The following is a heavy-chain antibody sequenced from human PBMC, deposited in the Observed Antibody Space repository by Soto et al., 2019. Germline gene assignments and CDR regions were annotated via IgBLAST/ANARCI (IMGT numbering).Heavy chain of an antibody. Sequence: SGPTLVNPTQPLTLTCTFSGFSLSTSGVGVGWIRQPPGKALEWLALIYWNDDKRYSPSLKSRLTITKDTSKNQVVLTMTNMEPVDTATYYCARLYYDILTGYSLFDYWGQGTLVTVSS. D-gene: IGHD3-9*01. CDR3: ARLYYDILTGYSLFDY. J-gene: IGHJ4*02. CDR1: GFSLSTSGVG. V-gene: IGHV2-5*01. CDR2: IYWNDDK.